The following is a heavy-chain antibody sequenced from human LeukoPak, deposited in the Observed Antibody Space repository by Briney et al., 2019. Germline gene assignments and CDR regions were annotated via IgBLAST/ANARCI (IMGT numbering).Heavy chain of an antibody. CDR2: ISSSSSYI. CDR3: ARATEGKLVDY. Sequence: PGGSLRLSCAASGFTVSSNYMSWVRQAPGKGLEWVSSISSSSSYIYYADSVKGRFTISRDNAKNSLYLQMNSLRAEDTAVYYCARATEGKLVDYWGQGTLVTVSS. J-gene: IGHJ4*02. V-gene: IGHV3-21*01. CDR1: GFTVSSNY. D-gene: IGHD4-23*01.